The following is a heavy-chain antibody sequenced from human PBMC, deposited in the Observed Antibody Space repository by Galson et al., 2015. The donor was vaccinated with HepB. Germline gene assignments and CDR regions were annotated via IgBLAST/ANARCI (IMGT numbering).Heavy chain of an antibody. J-gene: IGHJ4*02. Sequence: SLRLSCAASGFTFGDYAMGWFRQAPGKGLEWVGFIRSKAYGGTTEYAASVKGRFTISRDDSKSIAYLQMNSLKTEDTAVYYCTRDQRWLQLRAFDYWGQGTLVTVSS. V-gene: IGHV3-49*03. CDR2: IRSKAYGGTT. D-gene: IGHD5-24*01. CDR1: GFTFGDYA. CDR3: TRDQRWLQLRAFDY.